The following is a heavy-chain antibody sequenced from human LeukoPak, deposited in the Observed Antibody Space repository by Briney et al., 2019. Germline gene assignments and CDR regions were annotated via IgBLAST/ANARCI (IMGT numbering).Heavy chain of an antibody. V-gene: IGHV3-15*01. D-gene: IGHD3-10*01. CDR2: IKGKTDGETT. CDR1: GFTFSNAW. J-gene: IGHJ4*02. CDR3: TTETVNLVRGVNDY. Sequence: GGSLRLSCAASGFTFSNAWMSWVRQPPGKGLEWVGRIKGKTDGETTDYAAPVKGRFTVSRDDSKATLYLQMNSLKTEDTALYYCTTETVNLVRGVNDYWGQGTLVTVSS.